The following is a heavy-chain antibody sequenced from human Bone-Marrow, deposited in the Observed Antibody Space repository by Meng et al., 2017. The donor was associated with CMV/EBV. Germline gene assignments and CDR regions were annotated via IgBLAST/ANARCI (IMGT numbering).Heavy chain of an antibody. Sequence: GESLKISCKGSGYSFTSYWIGWLRQMPGNGLEWMGIIYPGDSDTRYSPSFQGQVTISADKSISTAYLQWSSLKASDTAMYYCARSDTAMVPFDYWGQGTLVTFYS. J-gene: IGHJ4*02. CDR1: GYSFTSYW. D-gene: IGHD5-18*01. CDR2: IYPGDSDT. V-gene: IGHV5-51*01. CDR3: ARSDTAMVPFDY.